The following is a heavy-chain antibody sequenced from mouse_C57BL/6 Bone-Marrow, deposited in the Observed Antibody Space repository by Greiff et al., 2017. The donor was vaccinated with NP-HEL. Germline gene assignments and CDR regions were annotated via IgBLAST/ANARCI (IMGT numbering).Heavy chain of an antibody. CDR3: TRGTGTGY. Sequence: VQVVESGAELARPGASVKMSCKASGYTFTSYTMHWVKQRPGQGLEWIGYINPSSGYTKYNQKFKDKATLTADKSSSTAYMQLSSLTSEDYAVYYCTRGTGTGYWGQGTTLTVSS. D-gene: IGHD4-1*01. CDR2: INPSSGYT. CDR1: GYTFTSYT. J-gene: IGHJ2*01. V-gene: IGHV1-4*01.